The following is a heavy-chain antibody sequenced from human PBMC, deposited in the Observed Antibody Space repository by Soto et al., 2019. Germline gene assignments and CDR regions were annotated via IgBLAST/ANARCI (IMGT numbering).Heavy chain of an antibody. J-gene: IGHJ3*02. Sequence: ASVKVSCKVSGDTLTELSIHWVRQAPGKGLEWMGGFDPEDGGTKYAQKFQGRVTMTEDTSADTVYMELSSLRSEDTAVYYCVTLLIREAFDIWGLGTMVTVSS. CDR1: GDTLTELS. D-gene: IGHD2-8*01. V-gene: IGHV1-24*01. CDR2: FDPEDGGT. CDR3: VTLLIREAFDI.